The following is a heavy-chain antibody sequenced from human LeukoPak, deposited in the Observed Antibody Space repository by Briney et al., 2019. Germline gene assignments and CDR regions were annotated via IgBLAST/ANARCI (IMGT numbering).Heavy chain of an antibody. CDR3: AKDGRYYYDSSGYLY. V-gene: IGHV3-30*02. Sequence: GGPLRLSGAASGFTFSSYGMHWVRQAPAKGLEWVAFLRYDGSNKYYADSVKGRFTISRDNSKNTLYLQMNSLRAEDTAVYYCAKDGRYYYDSSGYLYWGQGTLVTVSS. CDR2: LRYDGSNK. CDR1: GFTFSSYG. J-gene: IGHJ4*02. D-gene: IGHD3-22*01.